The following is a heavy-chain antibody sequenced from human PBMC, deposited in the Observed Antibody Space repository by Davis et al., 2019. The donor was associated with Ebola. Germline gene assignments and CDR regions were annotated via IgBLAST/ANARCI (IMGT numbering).Heavy chain of an antibody. J-gene: IGHJ4*02. CDR2: IYYSGST. V-gene: IGHV4-39*01. D-gene: IGHD6-6*01. Sequence: SETLSLTCTVSGGSIRSSSYYWGWIRQPPGKGLEWIGSIYYSGSTYYNPSLKSRVTISVDTSKNQFSLKLSSVTAADTAVYYCASRRIAAHFGYWGQGTLVTVSS. CDR1: GGSIRSSSYY. CDR3: ASRRIAAHFGY.